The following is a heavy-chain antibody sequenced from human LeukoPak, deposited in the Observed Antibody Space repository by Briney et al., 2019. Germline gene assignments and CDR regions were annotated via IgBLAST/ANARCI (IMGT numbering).Heavy chain of an antibody. V-gene: IGHV3-66*01. CDR3: ARDRYYYDSSASSRSDDF. Sequence: PGGSLRLSCAASGFTVSNNYINWVRQAPGKGLEWVSVIYSGGSTYYADSVKGRFTISRDNSKNTLYLQMNTLRAEDTAVYYCARDRYYYDSSASSRSDDFWGQGTLVTVSS. J-gene: IGHJ4*02. CDR1: GFTVSNNY. CDR2: IYSGGST. D-gene: IGHD3-22*01.